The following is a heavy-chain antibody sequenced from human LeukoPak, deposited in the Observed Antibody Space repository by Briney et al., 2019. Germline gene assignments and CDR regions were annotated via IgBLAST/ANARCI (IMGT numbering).Heavy chain of an antibody. V-gene: IGHV1-2*02. CDR2: MNPNSGDT. CDR3: SRIYIQDGNCN. CDR1: GYTFIGYY. Sequence: GASVKVSCKASGYTFIGYYIHWVRQAPGQGLEWMGWMNPNSGDTNYAQKFQGRVTMTRDTSISTAYTELSRLRSDDTAVYYCSRIYIQDGNCNWGQGTLVTVSS. J-gene: IGHJ4*02. D-gene: IGHD1-7*01.